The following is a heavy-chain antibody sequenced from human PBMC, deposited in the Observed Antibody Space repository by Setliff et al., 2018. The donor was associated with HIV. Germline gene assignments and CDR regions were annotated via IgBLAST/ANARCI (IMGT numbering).Heavy chain of an antibody. V-gene: IGHV4-34*01. CDR1: TFTASY. CDR3: ARDQRLPGVQPPYWYFDL. Sequence: SETLSLTLQETFTASYYNWFRQPPGKGLEWIGDISQSGSASYNSSLKSRVTMSVDQSKNQFSLTLTSMTAADTAVYFCARDQRLPGVQPPYWYFDLWGRGTLVTVSS. CDR2: ISQSGSA. D-gene: IGHD7-27*01. J-gene: IGHJ2*01.